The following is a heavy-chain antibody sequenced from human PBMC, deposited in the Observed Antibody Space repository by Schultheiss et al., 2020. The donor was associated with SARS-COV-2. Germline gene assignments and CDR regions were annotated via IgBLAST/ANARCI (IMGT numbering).Heavy chain of an antibody. J-gene: IGHJ3*02. Sequence: GGSLRLSCAASGFTFSSYEMNWVRQAPGKGLEWVSYISGSGNSIYYADFVKGRFTISRDDAKNSLYLQMNSLRAEDTAVYYCARDRQYYGSGISDAFDIWGQGTMVTVSS. V-gene: IGHV3-48*03. CDR2: ISGSGNSI. CDR1: GFTFSSYE. CDR3: ARDRQYYGSGISDAFDI. D-gene: IGHD3-10*01.